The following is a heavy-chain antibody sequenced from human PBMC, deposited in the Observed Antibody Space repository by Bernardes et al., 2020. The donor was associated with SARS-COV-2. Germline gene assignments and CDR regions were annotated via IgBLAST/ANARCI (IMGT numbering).Heavy chain of an antibody. CDR2: INGDGSSI. Sequence: GGSLRLSCAASGFTVSSYWMHWVRLGPGKGPVWVSRINGDGSSINYADCVKGRFTISRDNARNTLYLERNSLRAEDTAVYYCARGSGNYYFDYWGQGTLVTVSS. J-gene: IGHJ4*02. CDR3: ARGSGNYYFDY. CDR1: GFTVSSYW. D-gene: IGHD1-26*01. V-gene: IGHV3-74*01.